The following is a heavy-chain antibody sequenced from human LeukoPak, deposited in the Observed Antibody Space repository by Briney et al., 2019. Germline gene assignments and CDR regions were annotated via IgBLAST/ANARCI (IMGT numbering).Heavy chain of an antibody. D-gene: IGHD1-26*01. V-gene: IGHV4-31*03. Sequence: PSETLSLTCNVSGASMRSETHYWSWLRQHPGKGPEWIAYIYYTAGAYYNPSLESRVSISLDASENQFSLKLSSVTAADTAVYYCARGQYSFDYWGQGTLVTVS. CDR2: IYYTAGA. CDR3: ARGQYSFDY. CDR1: GASMRSETHY. J-gene: IGHJ4*02.